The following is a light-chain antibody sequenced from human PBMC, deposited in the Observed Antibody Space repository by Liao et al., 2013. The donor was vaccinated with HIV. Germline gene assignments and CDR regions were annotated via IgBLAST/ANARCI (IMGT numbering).Light chain of an antibody. Sequence: SYELTQPSSLSVAPGKTARMTCGGNSIGSKSVHWYQQKPGQSPVLVIYQDNKRSSGIPERFSGSNSGNTATLTISGTQAMDEADYYCQAWDTNTAAYVFGTGTKVTVL. CDR1: SIGSKS. CDR3: QAWDTNTAAYV. V-gene: IGLV3-9*01. J-gene: IGLJ1*01. CDR2: QDN.